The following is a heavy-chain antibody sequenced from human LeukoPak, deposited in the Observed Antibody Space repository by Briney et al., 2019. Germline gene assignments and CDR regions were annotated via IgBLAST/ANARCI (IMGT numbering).Heavy chain of an antibody. CDR3: ARDSKGRGSFRWFDP. CDR1: GGSISSYY. J-gene: IGHJ5*02. V-gene: IGHV4-4*07. CDR2: IYTSGST. D-gene: IGHD1-26*01. Sequence: SETLSLTCTVSGGSISSYYWSWIRQPAGKGLEWIGRIYTSGSTNYNPSLKSRVTMSVDTSKNQFSLKLSSVTAADTAVYYCARDSKGRGSFRWFDPWGQGTLVTVSS.